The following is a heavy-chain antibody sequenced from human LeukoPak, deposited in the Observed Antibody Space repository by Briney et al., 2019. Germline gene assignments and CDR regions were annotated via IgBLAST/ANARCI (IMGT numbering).Heavy chain of an antibody. CDR2: IYSSGST. D-gene: IGHD2-15*01. CDR1: GGSISGYY. Sequence: SETLSLTCNVSGGSISGYYWSWLRRPAGKGLEWIGRIYSSGSTDYNPSLRSRLTMSVDTSKNEFSLKLTSVTAADTALYYCARDWWFDDSAAFDFWGQGTMVTVSS. CDR3: ARDWWFDDSAAFDF. J-gene: IGHJ3*01. V-gene: IGHV4-4*07.